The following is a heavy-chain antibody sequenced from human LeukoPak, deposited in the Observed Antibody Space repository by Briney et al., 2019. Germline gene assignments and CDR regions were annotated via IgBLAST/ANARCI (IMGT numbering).Heavy chain of an antibody. CDR3: ARVGSPPNPWYFDY. CDR2: IYYSGST. Sequence: PSETLSLTCTVSGGSISSYYWSWIRQPPGKGLEWIGYIYYSGSTNYNPSLKSRVTISVDTSKNQFSLKLSSVTAADTAVYYCARVGSPPNPWYFDYWGQGTLVTVSS. CDR1: GGSISSYY. D-gene: IGHD6-13*01. J-gene: IGHJ4*02. V-gene: IGHV4-59*01.